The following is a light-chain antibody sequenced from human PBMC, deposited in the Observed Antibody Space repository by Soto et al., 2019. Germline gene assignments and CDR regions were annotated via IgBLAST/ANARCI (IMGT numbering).Light chain of an antibody. CDR2: DVN. V-gene: IGLV2-11*01. J-gene: IGLJ1*01. Sequence: QSVLTQPRSVSGSPGQSVTISCTGTSSDVGAYNSVSWYQQHPGKAPKLMICDVNKRPSGVPDRFSGSKSGNTASLTISGLQAEDGADYYCCSYAGSSYVFGTGTKVTVL. CDR1: SSDVGAYNS. CDR3: CSYAGSSYV.